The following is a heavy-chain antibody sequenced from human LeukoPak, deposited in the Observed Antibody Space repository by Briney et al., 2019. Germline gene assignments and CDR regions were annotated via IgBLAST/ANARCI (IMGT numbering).Heavy chain of an antibody. CDR3: ARAVQLHNYGMDV. J-gene: IGHJ6*02. CDR2: ITYSGGST. Sequence: GGSLRLSCAASGFTFSSYAMSWVRQAPGKGLEWVSITYSGGSTYYADSVKGRFTISRDNSKNTLYLQMNSLRAEDTAVYYCARAVQLHNYGMDVWGQGTTVTVSS. D-gene: IGHD1-1*01. V-gene: IGHV3-23*01. CDR1: GFTFSSYA.